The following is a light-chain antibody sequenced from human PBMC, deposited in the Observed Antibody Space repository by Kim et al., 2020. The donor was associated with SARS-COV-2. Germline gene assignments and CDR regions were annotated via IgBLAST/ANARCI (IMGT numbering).Light chain of an antibody. J-gene: IGLJ3*02. Sequence: RVTISCTGTRSNIGANFRVHWYQQLPGTAPKLLIHDDINRPSGVPDRFSGSRSGSSASLAISGLQAEDEADYYCQSYDNNLSAWVFGGGTQLTVL. V-gene: IGLV1-40*01. CDR3: QSYDNNLSAWV. CDR2: DDI. CDR1: RSNIGANFR.